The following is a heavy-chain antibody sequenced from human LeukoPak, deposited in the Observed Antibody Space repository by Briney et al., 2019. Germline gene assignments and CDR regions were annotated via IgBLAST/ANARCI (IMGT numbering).Heavy chain of an antibody. CDR2: INPNSGGT. Sequence: ASVKVSCKASGYTFTGYYMHWVRQAPGQGLEWMGWINPNSGGTNYAQKFQGRVTMTRDTSISTAYMELSRLRSDDTAVYYCARVRYTSSSPYFDYWGQGTLVIVSS. D-gene: IGHD6-6*01. CDR1: GYTFTGYY. J-gene: IGHJ4*02. CDR3: ARVRYTSSSPYFDY. V-gene: IGHV1-2*02.